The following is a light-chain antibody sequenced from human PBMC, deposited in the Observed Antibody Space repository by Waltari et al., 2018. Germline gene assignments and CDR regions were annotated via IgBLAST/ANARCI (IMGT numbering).Light chain of an antibody. Sequence: EFVFPQSPAPLLLPPGERATPTCRASQSVSGYLAWYQQKPGQAPRLLIYGASKRAPGIPARFSGSGSGTDFTLTISSLEPEDFAVYYCQQRNNLPLTFGGGTKVEIK. CDR1: QSVSGY. V-gene: IGKV3-11*01. CDR3: QQRNNLPLT. J-gene: IGKJ4*02. CDR2: GAS.